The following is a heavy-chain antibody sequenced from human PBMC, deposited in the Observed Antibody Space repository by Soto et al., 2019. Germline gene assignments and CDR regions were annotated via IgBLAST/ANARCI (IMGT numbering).Heavy chain of an antibody. Sequence: GESLKISCEGSGFSFTSYWIAWVRQVPGKGLEWMGIIYPADSDTRYSPSFQGQVTISADKSISTAYLQWSSLKPSDTGMYYCGRRGKYPSWLDPWGQGTLVTVSS. D-gene: IGHD3-16*01. J-gene: IGHJ5*02. V-gene: IGHV5-51*01. CDR3: GRRGKYPSWLDP. CDR1: GFSFTSYW. CDR2: IYPADSDT.